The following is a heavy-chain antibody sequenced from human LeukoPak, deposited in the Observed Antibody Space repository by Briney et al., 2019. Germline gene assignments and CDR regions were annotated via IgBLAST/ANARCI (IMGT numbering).Heavy chain of an antibody. CDR3: AKEGRSLQTY. CDR1: GFMFSSNW. J-gene: IGHJ4*02. Sequence: GGSLRLSCAASGFMFSSNWMSWVRLAPGKGLEWVANIKEDGTETYYVDSVKGRITISRDNAKNSLYLQMNSLRVEDTAVYYCAKEGRSLQTYWGQGTLVTVSS. D-gene: IGHD5-24*01. V-gene: IGHV3-7*03. CDR2: IKEDGTET.